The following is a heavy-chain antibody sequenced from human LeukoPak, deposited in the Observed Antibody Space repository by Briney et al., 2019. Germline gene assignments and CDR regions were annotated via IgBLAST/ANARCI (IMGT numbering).Heavy chain of an antibody. CDR1: GFTFSSYP. V-gene: IGHV3-30*04. CDR3: ARELRQQWLGPSCYMDV. Sequence: AGGSLRLSCAASGFTFSSYPVHWVRQAPGKGLEWVTLISYDGSNKYYADSVKGRFTISRDNSKNTLYLQMNSLRAEDTAVYYCARELRQQWLGPSCYMDVWGKGTTVTISS. CDR2: ISYDGSNK. J-gene: IGHJ6*03. D-gene: IGHD6-19*01.